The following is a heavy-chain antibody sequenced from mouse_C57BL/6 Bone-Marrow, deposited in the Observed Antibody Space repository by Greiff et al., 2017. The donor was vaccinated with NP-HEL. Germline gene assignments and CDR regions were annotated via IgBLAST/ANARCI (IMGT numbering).Heavy chain of an antibody. V-gene: IGHV14-4*01. CDR3: TTSSKPYYFDY. D-gene: IGHD6-1*01. Sequence: EVQLQQSGAELVRPGASVKLSCTASGFNIKDDYMHWVKQRPEQGLEWIGWIDPENGDTEYASKFQGKATITADTSSNTAYLQLSSLTSEDTAVYYCTTSSKPYYFDYWGQGTTLTVSS. CDR1: GFNIKDDY. CDR2: IDPENGDT. J-gene: IGHJ2*01.